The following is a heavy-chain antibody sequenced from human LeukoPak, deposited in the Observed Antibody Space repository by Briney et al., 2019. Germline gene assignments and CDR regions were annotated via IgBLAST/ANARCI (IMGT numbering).Heavy chain of an antibody. Sequence: SVKVSCKASGGTLSSYAISWVRQAPGQGLEWMGGIIPIFGTANCAQKFQGRVTITADESTSTAYMELSSLRSEDTAVYYCARGGPYMSSSWYDWGQGTLVTVSS. J-gene: IGHJ4*02. D-gene: IGHD6-13*01. CDR3: ARGGPYMSSSWYD. CDR2: IIPIFGTA. CDR1: GGTLSSYA. V-gene: IGHV1-69*13.